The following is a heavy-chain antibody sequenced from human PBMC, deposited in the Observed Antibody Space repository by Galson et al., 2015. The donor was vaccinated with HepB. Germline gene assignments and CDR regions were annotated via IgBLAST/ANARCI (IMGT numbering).Heavy chain of an antibody. CDR3: ARDGGVGVAINDY. D-gene: IGHD1-26*01. J-gene: IGHJ4*02. CDR1: GDSVSSNSAA. Sequence: CAISGDSVSSNSAAWNWIRQSPSRGLEGLGRTYYRSKWYNEYALSVKSRITVNPDTSKNQFSLQLNSVTPEDTAVYYCARDGGVGVAINDYWGQGTLVTVSS. CDR2: TYYRSKWYN. V-gene: IGHV6-1*01.